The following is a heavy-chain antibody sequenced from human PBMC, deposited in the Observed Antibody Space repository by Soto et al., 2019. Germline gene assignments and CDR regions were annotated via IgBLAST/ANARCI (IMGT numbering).Heavy chain of an antibody. D-gene: IGHD3-9*01. CDR1: GGTMSSGGHY. CDR3: ASSRRCVEIFGVHYDGMAV. Sequence: TLSLRWTVSGGTMSSGGHYGSWIRQHPGKGLEWIGYIYYTGSTYYNPSLKSRVTISVDTSKNQFSLKLSSVTGADSAVYYCASSRRCVEIFGVHYDGMAVRGQGTAVTVSS. CDR2: IYYTGST. V-gene: IGHV4-31*02. J-gene: IGHJ6*02.